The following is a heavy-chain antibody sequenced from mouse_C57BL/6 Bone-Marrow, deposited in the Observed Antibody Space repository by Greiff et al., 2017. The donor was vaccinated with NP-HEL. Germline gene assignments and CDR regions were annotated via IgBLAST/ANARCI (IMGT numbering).Heavy chain of an antibody. CDR3: ARHGNSPDY. J-gene: IGHJ2*01. Sequence: DVMLVESGGDLVKPGGSLKLSCAASGFTFSSYGMSWVRQTPDKRLEWVATISSGGSYTYYPDSVKGRFTISRDNAKNTLYLQMSSLKSEDTAMYYCARHGNSPDYWGQGTTLTVSS. D-gene: IGHD2-1*01. CDR2: ISSGGSYT. V-gene: IGHV5-6*02. CDR1: GFTFSSYG.